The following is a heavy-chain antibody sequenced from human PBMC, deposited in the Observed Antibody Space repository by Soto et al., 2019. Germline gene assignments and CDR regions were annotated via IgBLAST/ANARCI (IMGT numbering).Heavy chain of an antibody. Sequence: PGGSLRLSCAASGFTFSSYAMHWVRQAPGKGLEWVAVISYDGSNKYYADSVKGRFTISRDNSTNTLYLQMNSLRAEDTAVYYCEREREDIVVVPAAISGGMDVRGQGTTVTVSS. CDR2: ISYDGSNK. CDR3: EREREDIVVVPAAISGGMDV. V-gene: IGHV3-30-3*01. CDR1: GFTFSSYA. D-gene: IGHD2-2*02. J-gene: IGHJ6*02.